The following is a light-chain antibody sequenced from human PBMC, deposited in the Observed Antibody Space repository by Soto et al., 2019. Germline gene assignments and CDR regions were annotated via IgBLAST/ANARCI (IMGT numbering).Light chain of an antibody. Sequence: DVVMTQSPLALPVTLGQPASISCRSSQSLVNSDGNTYLNWFQQRPGQSPRRLIYKVSNRDSGAPDIFRGIVSGTDFTLKISRVEAEDVGVYYCMQGSHWLYTFGQGTKLEIK. V-gene: IGKV2-30*01. J-gene: IGKJ2*01. CDR1: QSLVNSDGNTY. CDR3: MQGSHWLYT. CDR2: KVS.